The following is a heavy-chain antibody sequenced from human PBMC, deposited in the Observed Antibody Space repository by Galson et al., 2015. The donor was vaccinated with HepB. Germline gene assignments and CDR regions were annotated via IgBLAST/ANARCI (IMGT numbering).Heavy chain of an antibody. Sequence: SLRLSCAASGFTFSSYSMNWVRQAPGKGLEWVSYISSSSSTIYYADSVKGRFTISRDNAKNSLYLQMNSLRAEDTAVYYCARDGAYCSGGSCYLGAFDIWGQGTMVTVSS. V-gene: IGHV3-48*01. CDR1: GFTFSSYS. D-gene: IGHD2-15*01. CDR3: ARDGAYCSGGSCYLGAFDI. CDR2: ISSSSSTI. J-gene: IGHJ3*02.